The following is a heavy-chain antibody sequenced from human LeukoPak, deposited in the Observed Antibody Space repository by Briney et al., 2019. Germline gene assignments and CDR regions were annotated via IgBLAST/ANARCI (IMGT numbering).Heavy chain of an antibody. J-gene: IGHJ4*02. V-gene: IGHV3-30*03. CDR1: GFTFSSYG. D-gene: IGHD3-9*01. CDR3: ARPYFDWLTYYFDY. CDR2: ISYDGSNK. Sequence: GGSLRLSCAASGFTFSSYGMHWVRQAPGKGLEWVAVISYDGSNKYYADSVKGRFTISRDNSKNTLYLQMNSLRAEDTAVYYCARPYFDWLTYYFDYWGQGTLVTVSS.